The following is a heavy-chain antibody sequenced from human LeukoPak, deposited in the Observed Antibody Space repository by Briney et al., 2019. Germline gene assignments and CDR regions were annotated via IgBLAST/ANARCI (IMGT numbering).Heavy chain of an antibody. V-gene: IGHV3-7*04. J-gene: IGHJ6*02. CDR2: INHNGNVN. CDR3: ARGGGLDV. CDR1: GFTSGIYA. Sequence: PGGPLRLSCAASGFTSGIYAVSWVRQAPGKGLEWVASINHNGNVNYYVDSVKGRFTISRDNAKNSLYLQMSNLRAEDTAVYFCARGGGLDVWGQGATVTVSS.